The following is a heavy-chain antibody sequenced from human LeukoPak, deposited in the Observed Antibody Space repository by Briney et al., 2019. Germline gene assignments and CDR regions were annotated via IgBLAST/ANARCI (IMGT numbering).Heavy chain of an antibody. V-gene: IGHV4-4*07. Sequence: SETLSLTCTVAGGSMSSYCWSWVRQPAVKVLEWVGRIYTSGSNNYNPSLKSRFTRSVDKSKHQFSLKLRSVPDAATAVYYCARVTAAALGRVFTNWFDPWGQGTLVTVSS. CDR2: IYTSGSN. D-gene: IGHD6-13*01. CDR3: ARVTAAALGRVFTNWFDP. CDR1: GGSMSSYC. J-gene: IGHJ5*02.